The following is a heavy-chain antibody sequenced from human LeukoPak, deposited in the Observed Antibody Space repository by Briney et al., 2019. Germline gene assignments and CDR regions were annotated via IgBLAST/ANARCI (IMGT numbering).Heavy chain of an antibody. CDR1: GYTFTSYA. Sequence: ASVKVSCKASGYTFTSYAMHWVRQAPGQGLEWMGWISAYNGNTNYAQKLQGRVTMTTDTSTSTAYMELRSLRSDDTAVYYCARDPAYCGGDCYSPSSWFDPWGQGTLVTVSS. CDR3: ARDPAYCGGDCYSPSSWFDP. CDR2: ISAYNGNT. V-gene: IGHV1-18*01. J-gene: IGHJ5*02. D-gene: IGHD2-21*02.